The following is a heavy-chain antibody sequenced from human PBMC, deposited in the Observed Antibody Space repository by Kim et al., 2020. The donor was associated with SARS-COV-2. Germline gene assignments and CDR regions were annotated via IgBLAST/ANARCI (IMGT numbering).Heavy chain of an antibody. V-gene: IGHV4-34*01. Sequence: SETLSLTCAVYGGSFSGYYWSWIRQPPGKGLEWIGEINHSGSTNYNPSLKSRVTISVDTSKNQYSLKLSSVTAADTAVYYCARFVSSSAGGFDYWCQGTLVTVSS. CDR1: GGSFSGYY. CDR2: INHSGST. J-gene: IGHJ4*02. D-gene: IGHD6-6*01. CDR3: ARFVSSSAGGFDY.